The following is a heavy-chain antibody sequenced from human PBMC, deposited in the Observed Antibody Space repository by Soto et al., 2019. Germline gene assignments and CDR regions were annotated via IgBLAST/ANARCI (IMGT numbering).Heavy chain of an antibody. V-gene: IGHV3-21*06. Sequence: EVQLVQSGGGLGQPGGSLRLSCAVSGFTFRDFAMSWVRQAPRKGLEWVSSISSTTNYIYYGDSMKGRFTISRDNAKNSLYLEMNSLRAEDTAVYYCARESEDLTSNFDYWGQGTLVTVSS. CDR2: ISSTTNYI. CDR3: ARESEDLTSNFDY. J-gene: IGHJ4*02. CDR1: GFTFRDFA.